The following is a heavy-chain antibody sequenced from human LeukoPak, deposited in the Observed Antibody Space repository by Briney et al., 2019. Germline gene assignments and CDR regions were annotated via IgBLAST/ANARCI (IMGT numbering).Heavy chain of an antibody. CDR3: ARLMGERSLFDY. D-gene: IGHD1-26*01. Sequence: PGGSLRLSCAASGFTFSSCWMTWVRQAPGKGLEWVANIKKDGNEKYYVDSVKGRFSISRDNAKNSVYLQMNSLRAEDTAVYYCARLMGERSLFDYWGQGVLVTVSS. J-gene: IGHJ4*02. CDR2: IKKDGNEK. V-gene: IGHV3-7*02. CDR1: GFTFSSCW.